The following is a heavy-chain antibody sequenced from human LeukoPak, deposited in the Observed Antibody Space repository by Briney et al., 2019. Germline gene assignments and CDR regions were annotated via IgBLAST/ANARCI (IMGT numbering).Heavy chain of an antibody. V-gene: IGHV3-7*01. CDR3: ARDGPDYGDYYYHYYYMDV. CDR2: IKQDGSEK. J-gene: IGHJ6*03. D-gene: IGHD4-17*01. CDR1: GFTFSSYW. Sequence: GGSLRLSCAASGFTFSSYWMSWVRQAPGKGLEWVANIKQDGSEKYYVDSVKGRFTISRDNAKNSLYLQMNSLRAEDTAVYYCARDGPDYGDYYYHYYYMDVWGKGTTVTVSS.